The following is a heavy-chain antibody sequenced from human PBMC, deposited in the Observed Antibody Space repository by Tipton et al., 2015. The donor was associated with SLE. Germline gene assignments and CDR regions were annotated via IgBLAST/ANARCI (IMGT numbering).Heavy chain of an antibody. CDR2: IYYSGST. J-gene: IGHJ6*02. CDR1: GGSISSSSYY. Sequence: TLSLTCTVSGGSISSSSYYWGWIRQPPGKGLEWIGSIYYSGSTYYNPSLKSRVTISVDTSKNQFSLKLSSVTAADTAVYYCARGHTAMVGSLYYYGMDVWGQGTMVTVSS. D-gene: IGHD5-18*01. V-gene: IGHV4-39*07. CDR3: ARGHTAMVGSLYYYGMDV.